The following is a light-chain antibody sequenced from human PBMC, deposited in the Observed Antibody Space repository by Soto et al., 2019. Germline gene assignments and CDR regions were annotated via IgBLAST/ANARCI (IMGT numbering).Light chain of an antibody. J-gene: IGKJ1*01. V-gene: IGKV3-15*01. CDR1: QRISNN. CDR3: QQYNNWWT. Sequence: EIVMTQSPATLSVSPGERATLSCRASQRISNNLAWYHQRPGQAPRLLIYDASTRATGIPARFSGSGSGTEFTLTISSLQSEDFAVYYCQQYNNWWTFGQGPRVEIK. CDR2: DAS.